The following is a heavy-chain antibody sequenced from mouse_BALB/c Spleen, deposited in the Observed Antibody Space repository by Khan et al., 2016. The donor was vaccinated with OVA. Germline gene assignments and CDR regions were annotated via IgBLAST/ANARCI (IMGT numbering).Heavy chain of an antibody. CDR2: ISSGGSYT. D-gene: IGHD2-1*01. Sequence: EVELVESGGGLVKPGGSLKLSCAASGFTFSSYTMSWVRQTPAKRLAWVATISSGGSYTYYADSVKGRFTISRDNAKNTQYLQMSSLKSEETAMYYCTRGEGYYGNPYAMDYWGQGTSVTVSS. V-gene: IGHV5-6-4*01. CDR3: TRGEGYYGNPYAMDY. CDR1: GFTFSSYT. J-gene: IGHJ4*01.